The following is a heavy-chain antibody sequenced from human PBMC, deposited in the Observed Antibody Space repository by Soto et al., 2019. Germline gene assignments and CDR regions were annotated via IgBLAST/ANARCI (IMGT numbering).Heavy chain of an antibody. CDR2: IYHSVST. V-gene: IGHV4-30-2*01. CDR1: GDSISRGDYY. Sequence: SETLSLTCAVSGDSISRGDYYCSWIRQPPGKGLEWIGYIYHSVSTHYNPSLKSRVTISVDRSKNQFSLKLSSVTAADTAVYYGGTTTGIPSAFEIWGDGTMVTVSS. J-gene: IGHJ3*02. CDR3: GTTTGIPSAFEI. D-gene: IGHD2-21*01.